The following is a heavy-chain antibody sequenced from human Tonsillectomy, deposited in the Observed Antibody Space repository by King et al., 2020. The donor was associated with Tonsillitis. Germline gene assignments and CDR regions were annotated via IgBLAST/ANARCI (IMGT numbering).Heavy chain of an antibody. J-gene: IGHJ4*02. V-gene: IGHV3-23*04. CDR1: GFTLTTYS. Sequence: EVQLVESGGDLVQPGGSLILSCAASGFTLTTYSMNWVRQAPGKGLERVSATSGSGGSTFYADSVKGRFTISRDDSKNTLYLQMNSLRGEDTAVYYCAKGNTDVLWGYLDYWGQGTLVTVSS. CDR3: AKGNTDVLWGYLDY. CDR2: TSGSGGST. D-gene: IGHD3-16*01.